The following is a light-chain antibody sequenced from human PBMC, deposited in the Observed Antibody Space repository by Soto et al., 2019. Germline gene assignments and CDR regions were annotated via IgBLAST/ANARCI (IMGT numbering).Light chain of an antibody. CDR1: RSNIGTNY. Sequence: QSVLTQPPSASGTPGQRVTISCSGSRSNIGTNYVYWYQHLPGKAPKLLIYSTNLRPSGVPDRFTGSKSGTSASLAISGLRSEDEADYYCAAWDDSRSGPVFGGGTKLTVL. CDR3: AAWDDSRSGPV. CDR2: STN. J-gene: IGLJ2*01. V-gene: IGLV1-47*02.